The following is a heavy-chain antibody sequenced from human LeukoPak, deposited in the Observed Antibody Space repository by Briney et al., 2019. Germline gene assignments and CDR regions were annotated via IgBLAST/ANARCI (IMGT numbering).Heavy chain of an antibody. CDR3: AKASEYQLLPQNAFDI. D-gene: IGHD2-2*01. V-gene: IGHV3-30*02. Sequence: GGSLRLSCAESGDTFIGYGMQSVRQAPGKGLEWVAFIRYDGSNKYYADSVKGRFTISRDNSKNTLYLQMNSLRAEDTAVYSCAKASEYQLLPQNAFDIWGQGTMVTVSS. CDR2: IRYDGSNK. J-gene: IGHJ3*02. CDR1: GDTFIGYG.